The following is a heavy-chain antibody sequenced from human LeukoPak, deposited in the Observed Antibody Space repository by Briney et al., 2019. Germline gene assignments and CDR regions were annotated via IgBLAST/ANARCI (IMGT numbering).Heavy chain of an antibody. V-gene: IGHV1-2*02. D-gene: IGHD3-22*01. Sequence: ATVKVSCKASGYTFTDYYIHCVRQVPGQRLKWMRWINPNNSDSKYAQNFQDRVTMTRDTSISTAYMELIRLISDDTAVYYCARGRDSSGSLFLTGFWGQGTLVTVSS. CDR1: GYTFTDYY. CDR3: ARGRDSSGSLFLTGF. J-gene: IGHJ4*02. CDR2: INPNNSDS.